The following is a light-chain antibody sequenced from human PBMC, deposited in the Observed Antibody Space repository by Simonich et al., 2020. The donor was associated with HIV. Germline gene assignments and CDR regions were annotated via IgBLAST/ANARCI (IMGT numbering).Light chain of an antibody. CDR3: QQYYSTPYT. CDR2: WAS. CDR1: QSVLYSSTYKNY. J-gene: IGKJ2*01. V-gene: IGKV4-1*01. Sequence: DIVMTQSPDSLAVSLGESAAINCKSSQSVLYSSTYKNYLAWYQQKPGQPPKLLIYWASARESGVPDRFSGSGSGTDFTLTISSLQAEDVAVYYCQQYYSTPYTFGQGTKLEIK.